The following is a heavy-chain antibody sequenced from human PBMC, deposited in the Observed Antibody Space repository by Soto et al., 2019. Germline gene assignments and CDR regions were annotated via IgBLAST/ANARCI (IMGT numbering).Heavy chain of an antibody. CDR1: GGSFSGYY. D-gene: IGHD6-19*01. V-gene: IGHV4-34*01. J-gene: IGHJ4*02. CDR3: ARRSGFSSGRGFDY. Sequence: QVQLQQWGAGLLKPSETLSLTCAVYGGSFSGYYWSWIRQPPGKGLECIGEINHSGSTNYNPSLKSRVTISVDTSKNQFSLNLNSVTAADTAVYYCARRSGFSSGRGFDYSGQGTLVTVSS. CDR2: INHSGST.